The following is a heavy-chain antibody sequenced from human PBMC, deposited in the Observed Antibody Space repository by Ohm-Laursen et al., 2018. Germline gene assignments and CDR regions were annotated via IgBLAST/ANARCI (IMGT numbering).Heavy chain of an antibody. D-gene: IGHD6-6*01. Sequence: SLRLSCAAFGFTFSDYSMTWIRQAPGKGLDWVSYISSSSTTIYYADSVKGRFTISRDNAKNSLYLQMNSLRAEDTAVYYCARVYSNSLDYWGQGTLVTVSS. V-gene: IGHV3-11*01. CDR1: GFTFSDYS. J-gene: IGHJ4*02. CDR3: ARVYSNSLDY. CDR2: ISSSSTTI.